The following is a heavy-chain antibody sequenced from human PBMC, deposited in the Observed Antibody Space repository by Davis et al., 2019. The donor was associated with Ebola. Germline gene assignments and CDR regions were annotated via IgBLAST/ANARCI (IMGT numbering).Heavy chain of an antibody. D-gene: IGHD6-19*01. Sequence: PGGSLRLSCAASGFTFSSYGMHWVRQAPGKGLEWVAVIAYDGKNKYYVDSVKGRFTISRDNSKNTLYLQMNSLRAEDTAVYYCAKDLGTLAVAGLDYWGQGTLVTVSS. CDR2: IAYDGKNK. V-gene: IGHV3-30*18. J-gene: IGHJ4*02. CDR3: AKDLGTLAVAGLDY. CDR1: GFTFSSYG.